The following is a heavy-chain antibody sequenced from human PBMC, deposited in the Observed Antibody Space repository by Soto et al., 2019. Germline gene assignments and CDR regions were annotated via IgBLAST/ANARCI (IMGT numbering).Heavy chain of an antibody. V-gene: IGHV3-23*01. J-gene: IGHJ5*02. D-gene: IGHD3-3*01. CDR1: GFTFSSYA. Sequence: EVQLLESGGGLVQPGGSLRLSCAASGFTFSSYAMSWVRQAPGKGLEWVSAISGSGGSTYYADSVKGRFTISRDNSKNPLYLQMNSLRAEDTAVYYCAKDPRITIFGVDANWFDPWGQGTLVTVSS. CDR3: AKDPRITIFGVDANWFDP. CDR2: ISGSGGST.